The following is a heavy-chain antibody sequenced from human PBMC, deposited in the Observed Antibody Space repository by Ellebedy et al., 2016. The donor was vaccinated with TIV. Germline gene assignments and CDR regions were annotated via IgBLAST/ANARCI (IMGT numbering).Heavy chain of an antibody. D-gene: IGHD3-22*01. Sequence: ASVKVSCKASGYSFTSYAIGWVRQTTGQGLEWMGWMSPNSGNTGYAQKFQGRVTMTRNTSISTAYMELSSLRSEDTAVYYCGRMVYYDSSGYLSDYWGQGTLVTVSS. V-gene: IGHV1-8*01. CDR2: MSPNSGNT. CDR3: GRMVYYDSSGYLSDY. CDR1: GYSFTSYA. J-gene: IGHJ4*02.